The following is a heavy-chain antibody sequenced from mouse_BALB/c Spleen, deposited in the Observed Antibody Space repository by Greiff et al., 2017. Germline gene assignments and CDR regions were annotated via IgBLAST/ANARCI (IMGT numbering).Heavy chain of an antibody. J-gene: IGHJ4*01. CDR1: GFNIKDTY. CDR3: APHYYGYLFYAMDY. D-gene: IGHD1-2*01. Sequence: EVKLEESGAELVKPGASVKLSCTASGFNIKDTYMHWVKQRPEQGLEWIGRIDPANGNTKYDPKFQGKATITADTSSNTAYLQLSSLTSEDTAVYYCAPHYYGYLFYAMDYWGQGTSVTVSS. V-gene: IGHV14-3*02. CDR2: IDPANGNT.